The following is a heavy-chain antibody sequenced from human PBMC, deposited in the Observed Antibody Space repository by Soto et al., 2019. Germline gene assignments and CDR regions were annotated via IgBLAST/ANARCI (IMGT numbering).Heavy chain of an antibody. Sequence: SETLSLTCTVSGGSISSYYWSWIRQPPGKGLEWIGYIYYSGSTNYNPSLKSRVTISVDTSKNQFSLKLSSVTAADTAVYYCARASGGSSPWYFDYWGQGTLVTV. CDR1: GGSISSYY. V-gene: IGHV4-59*01. CDR3: ARASGGSSPWYFDY. J-gene: IGHJ4*02. CDR2: IYYSGST. D-gene: IGHD6-13*01.